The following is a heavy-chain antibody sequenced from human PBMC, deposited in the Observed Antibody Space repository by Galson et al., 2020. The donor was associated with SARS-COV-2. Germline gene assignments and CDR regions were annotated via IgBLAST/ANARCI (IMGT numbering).Heavy chain of an antibody. CDR2: ITDNGYNT. D-gene: IGHD6-19*01. J-gene: IGHJ1*01. V-gene: IGHV3-23*01. CDR3: AKEAGSGWATDYFQH. CDR1: GFTFNTYA. Sequence: GGSLRLSCAASGFTFNTYAMGWVRQAPGKGLEWVSLITDNGYNTYYPDSVKGRFTISRDNSKNMLFLQMNSLRVEDTAVYYCAKEAGSGWATDYFQHWGRGTLVTGSS.